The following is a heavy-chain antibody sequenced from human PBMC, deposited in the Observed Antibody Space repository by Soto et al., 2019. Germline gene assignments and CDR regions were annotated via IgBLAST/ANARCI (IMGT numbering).Heavy chain of an antibody. D-gene: IGHD3-3*01. CDR3: ARGRSDFWSGYRRYYFDY. CDR1: GGSFSGYY. Sequence: PSETLSLTCAVDGGSFSGYYWGWIRQPPGKGLEWIGEINHSGSTNYNPSLKSRVTISVDTSKNQFSLKLSSVTAADTAVYYCARGRSDFWSGYRRYYFDYWGQGTLVTVSS. J-gene: IGHJ4*02. CDR2: INHSGST. V-gene: IGHV4-34*01.